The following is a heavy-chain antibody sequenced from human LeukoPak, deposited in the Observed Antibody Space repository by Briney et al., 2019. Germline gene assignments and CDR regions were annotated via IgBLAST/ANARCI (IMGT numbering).Heavy chain of an antibody. Sequence: PSETLSLTCTVSGGSISSYYWSWIRQPPGKGLEWIGYIYYSGSTNYNPSLKSRVTISVDTSKNQFSLKLNSVTAADTAVYYCARVRGSYSSSWYNPDAFDIWGPGTMATVSS. CDR2: IYYSGST. V-gene: IGHV4-59*01. J-gene: IGHJ3*02. CDR3: ARVRGSYSSSWYNPDAFDI. D-gene: IGHD6-13*01. CDR1: GGSISSYY.